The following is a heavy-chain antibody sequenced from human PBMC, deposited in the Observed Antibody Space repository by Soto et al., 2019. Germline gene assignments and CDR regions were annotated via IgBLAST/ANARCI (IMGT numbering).Heavy chain of an antibody. CDR2: IYYSGST. D-gene: IGHD4-4*01. CDR1: GGSISSYY. Sequence: PSETLSLTCTVSGGSISSYYWSWIRQPPGKGLEWIGYIYYSGSTNYNPSLKSRVTISVDTSKNQFSLKLSSVTAAETAVYYCARAIEYSNYNFDYWGQGTLVTVSS. V-gene: IGHV4-59*01. J-gene: IGHJ4*02. CDR3: ARAIEYSNYNFDY.